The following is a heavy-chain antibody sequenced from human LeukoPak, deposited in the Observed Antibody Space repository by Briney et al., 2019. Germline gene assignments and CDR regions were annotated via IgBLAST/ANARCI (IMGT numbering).Heavy chain of an antibody. CDR1: GGTFSSYA. Sequence: SVKVSCKASGGTFSSYAISWVRQAPGQGLEWMGGIIPIFGTANYAQKFLGRVTITTDESTSTAYMELSSLRSEDAAVYYCARLASGSYAKDYWGQGTLVTVSS. CDR2: IIPIFGTA. D-gene: IGHD1-26*01. V-gene: IGHV1-69*05. CDR3: ARLASGSYAKDY. J-gene: IGHJ4*02.